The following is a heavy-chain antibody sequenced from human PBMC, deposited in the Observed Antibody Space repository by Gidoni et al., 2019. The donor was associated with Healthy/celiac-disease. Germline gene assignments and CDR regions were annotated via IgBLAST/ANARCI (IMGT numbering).Heavy chain of an antibody. CDR1: GYTFTGYY. D-gene: IGHD6-13*01. CDR2: INPNSGGT. CDR3: ARDDWLVRQNSSSWYEGSGSYYYYGMDV. Sequence: QVQLVQSGAEVKKPGASVKVSCKASGYTFTGYYMPWVRQATGQGLEWMGRINPNSGGTNYAQKFQGRVTMTRDTSISTAYMELSRLRSDDTAVYYCARDDWLVRQNSSSWYEGSGSYYYYGMDVWGQGTTVTVSS. V-gene: IGHV1-2*06. J-gene: IGHJ6*02.